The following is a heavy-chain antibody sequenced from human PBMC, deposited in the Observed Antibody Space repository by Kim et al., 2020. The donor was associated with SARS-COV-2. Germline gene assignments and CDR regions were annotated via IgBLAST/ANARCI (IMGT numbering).Heavy chain of an antibody. V-gene: IGHV3-74*01. Sequence: GGSLRLSCAASGFTFSDFNMHWVRQAPGKGLIWVSRINDDGSDTRYADFAKGRFTISRDNAKNTLNLQMHSLRAEDTAVYYCARDLDYLLFDYWGQGALVTVSS. J-gene: IGHJ4*02. CDR3: ARDLDYLLFDY. CDR1: GFTFSDFN. D-gene: IGHD4-17*01. CDR2: INDDGSDT.